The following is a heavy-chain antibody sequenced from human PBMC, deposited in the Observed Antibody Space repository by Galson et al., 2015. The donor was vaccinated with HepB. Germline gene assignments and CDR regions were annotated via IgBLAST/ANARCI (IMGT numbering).Heavy chain of an antibody. J-gene: IGHJ4*02. CDR1: GGSISSSSFY. V-gene: IGHV4-39*01. Sequence: LSLTCSVSGGSISSSSFYWGWIRQPPGKGLEWIGSIYYSGNTYYNPSLLSRVTISVDTSKNQFSLKLISVAAADTAVYYCARKNGSGWYSKNYYFDYWGQGTLVTVSS. CDR2: IYYSGNT. CDR3: ARKNGSGWYSKNYYFDY. D-gene: IGHD6-19*01.